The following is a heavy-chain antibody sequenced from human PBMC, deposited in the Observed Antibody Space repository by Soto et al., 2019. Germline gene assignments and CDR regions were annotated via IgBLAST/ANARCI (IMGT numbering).Heavy chain of an antibody. J-gene: IGHJ4*02. CDR2: INAGSGNT. CDR1: GYTFTSYA. V-gene: IGHV1-3*01. D-gene: IGHD3-16*01. CDR3: ANALGLYYFDY. Sequence: ASVKVSCKASGYTFTSYAMHWVRQAPGQRLEWMGWINAGSGNTKYSQKFQGRVTITRDTSASTAYMELSSLRSEDTAVYYCANALGLYYFDYWGQGTLVTVSS.